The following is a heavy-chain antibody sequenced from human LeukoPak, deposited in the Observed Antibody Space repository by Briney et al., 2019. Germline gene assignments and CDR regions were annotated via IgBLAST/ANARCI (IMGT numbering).Heavy chain of an antibody. CDR1: GDSISSYY. V-gene: IGHV4-34*01. D-gene: IGHD6-19*01. CDR3: AKNPYSSGWYWFDP. CDR2: INHSGST. Sequence: SETLSLTCTVSGDSISSYYWSWIRQPPGKGLEWIGEINHSGSTNYNPSLKSRVTISVDTSKNQFSLKLSSVTAADTAVYYCAKNPYSSGWYWFDPWGQGTLVTVSS. J-gene: IGHJ5*02.